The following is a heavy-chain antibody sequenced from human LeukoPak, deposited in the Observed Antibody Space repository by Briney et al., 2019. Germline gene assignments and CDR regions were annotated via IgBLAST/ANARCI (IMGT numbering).Heavy chain of an antibody. Sequence: GGSLRLSCVVPGFTVSTSYIAWVRQAPGKGLECVSLIWIDGTTHYADSVKGRFTISGDNSKNTLYLQMNSLRPEDTAVYYCATKYGESWGQGTLVTVSS. CDR3: ATKYGES. D-gene: IGHD4/OR15-4a*01. J-gene: IGHJ5*02. CDR2: IWIDGTT. V-gene: IGHV3-66*02. CDR1: GFTVSTSY.